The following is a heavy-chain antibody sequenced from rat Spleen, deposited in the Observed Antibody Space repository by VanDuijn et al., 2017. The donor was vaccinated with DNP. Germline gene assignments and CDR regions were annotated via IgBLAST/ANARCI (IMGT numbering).Heavy chain of an antibody. V-gene: IGHV5-22*01. J-gene: IGHJ3*01. CDR2: FSYDGGST. CDR1: GFTFSDYY. D-gene: IGHD4-3*01. Sequence: EVQLVESGGGLVQPGRSLKLSCAASGFTFSDYYMAWVRQAPTKGLELVAYFSYDGGSTYYGDSVKGRFTISRDNAKSTLYLQMNSLRSEDVATYYCARTYNSGYGGFAYWGQGTLVTVSS. CDR3: ARTYNSGYGGFAY.